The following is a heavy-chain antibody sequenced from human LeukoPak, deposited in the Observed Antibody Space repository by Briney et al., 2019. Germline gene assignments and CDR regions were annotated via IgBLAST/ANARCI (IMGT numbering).Heavy chain of an antibody. D-gene: IGHD3-3*01. Sequence: SVKVSCKASGGTFSSYAISWVRQAPGQGLEWMGRIIPIFGTANYAQKFQGRGTITTDESTSTAYMELSSLRSEDTAVYYCARVGDFWSGDAFDIWGQGTMVTVSS. CDR3: ARVGDFWSGDAFDI. CDR1: GGTFSSYA. J-gene: IGHJ3*02. V-gene: IGHV1-69*05. CDR2: IIPIFGTA.